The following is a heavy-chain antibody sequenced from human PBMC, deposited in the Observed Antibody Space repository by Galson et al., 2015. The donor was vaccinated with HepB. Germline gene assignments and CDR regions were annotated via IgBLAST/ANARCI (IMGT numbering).Heavy chain of an antibody. CDR3: ARDPLGRDGHNSLDY. J-gene: IGHJ4*02. Sequence: SLRLSCAASGFTFRTYWMSWVRQAPGRGLEWVANIKEDGSDKYHVDSVKGRFTISRDNARNSLYLQMNSLRAEDTAVYYCARDPLGRDGHNSLDYWGQGTLVTVSS. CDR1: GFTFRTYW. CDR2: IKEDGSDK. V-gene: IGHV3-7*01. D-gene: IGHD5-24*01.